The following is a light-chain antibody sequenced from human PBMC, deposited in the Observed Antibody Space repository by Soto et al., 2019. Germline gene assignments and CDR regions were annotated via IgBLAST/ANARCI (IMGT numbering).Light chain of an antibody. J-gene: IGLJ2*01. CDR1: SSDVGGYDY. CDR2: DVS. V-gene: IGLV2-14*03. CDR3: TSYTTSATVV. Sequence: QSALTQPASVSGSPGQSVTISCTGTSSDVGGYDYVSWYQQYPGKAPKVMIYDVSNRPSGVSNRFSGSKSGNTASLTISGLQAEDEAQYYCTSYTTSATVVFGGGTKLTVL.